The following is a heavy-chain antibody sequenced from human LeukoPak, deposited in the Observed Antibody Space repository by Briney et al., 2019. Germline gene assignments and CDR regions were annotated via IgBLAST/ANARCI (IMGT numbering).Heavy chain of an antibody. V-gene: IGHV4-39*07. Sequence: SETLSLTCTVSGGSISSSSYYWGWIRQPPGKGLEWIGSIYYSGSTYYNPSLKSRVTISVDTSKNQFSLKLSSVTAADTAVYYCARSYCSSTSCYDYYYYMDVWGKGTTVTVSS. J-gene: IGHJ6*03. CDR3: ARSYCSSTSCYDYYYYMDV. CDR2: IYYSGST. CDR1: GGSISSSSYY. D-gene: IGHD2-2*01.